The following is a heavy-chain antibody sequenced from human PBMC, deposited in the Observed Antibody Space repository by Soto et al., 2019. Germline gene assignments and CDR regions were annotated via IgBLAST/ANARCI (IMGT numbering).Heavy chain of an antibody. J-gene: IGHJ4*02. D-gene: IGHD2-2*01. CDR2: IQQDGSEE. CDR1: GFTFNNYW. CDR3: TPLVVPVPLGY. Sequence: EVQLVESGGGLVQPGESLSLSCDGSGFTFNNYWMSWVRQAPGKGLEWVASIQQDGSEEYYVDSVKGRFTVSRDNAKNSLYLQMNSLKTEDTAVYYCTPLVVPVPLGYWGQGTLVTVSS. V-gene: IGHV3-7*03.